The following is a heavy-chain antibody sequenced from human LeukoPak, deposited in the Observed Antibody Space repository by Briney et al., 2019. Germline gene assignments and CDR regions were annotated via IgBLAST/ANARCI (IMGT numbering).Heavy chain of an antibody. D-gene: IGHD2-2*01. CDR3: ARRYCSSTTCRGDFDY. CDR1: GYSFTTYW. Sequence: GESLKISCKGSGYSFTTYWIAWVRQMPGKGLEWMGIIYPGDFDTRYSPSFQGQGSISVDKSISTAYLQWSSLKASDTAMYYCARRYCSSTTCRGDFDYWGQGTLVTVSS. CDR2: IYPGDFDT. J-gene: IGHJ4*02. V-gene: IGHV5-51*01.